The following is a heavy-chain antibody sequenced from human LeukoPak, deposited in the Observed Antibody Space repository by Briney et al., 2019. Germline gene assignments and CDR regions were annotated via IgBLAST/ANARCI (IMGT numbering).Heavy chain of an antibody. D-gene: IGHD1-26*01. CDR3: EKIGEEWEKYYFDY. V-gene: IGHV1-18*01. J-gene: IGHJ4*02. CDR2: ISAYNGNT. Sequence: GASVKVSCKASGYTFTSYGISWVRQAPGQGLEWMGWISAYNGNTNYAQKLQGRVTMTTDTSTSTAYMELRSLRSDDTAVYYCEKIGEEWEKYYFDYWGQGTLVTVSS. CDR1: GYTFTSYG.